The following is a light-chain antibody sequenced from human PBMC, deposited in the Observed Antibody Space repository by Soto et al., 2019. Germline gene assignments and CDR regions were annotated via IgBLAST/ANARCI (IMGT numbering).Light chain of an antibody. CDR1: SSDVGSYNL. CDR3: SSFAGSSTFEV. CDR2: DVN. J-gene: IGLJ1*01. Sequence: QSALTQPASVSGSPGQSITISCTGTSSDVGSYNLVSWYQQHPGKAPKLMIYDVNNRPSGVSKRFSGSKSGNTASLTISGLQAEDEADYYCSSFAGSSTFEVFGTGTKLTVL. V-gene: IGLV2-14*02.